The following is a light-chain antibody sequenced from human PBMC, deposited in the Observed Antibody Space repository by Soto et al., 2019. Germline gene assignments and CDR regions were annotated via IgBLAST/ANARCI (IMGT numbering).Light chain of an antibody. V-gene: IGLV1-44*01. Sequence: QLVLTQPPSASGTPGQRVTISCSGSRSNIGTNTVNWYQHLPGTAPHLLIYSDNQRPSGVPDRFSGSKSGTSASLAISGLQSEDEADYYCAAWDDSLNGLVVFGGGTKLTVL. CDR3: AAWDDSLNGLVV. J-gene: IGLJ2*01. CDR2: SDN. CDR1: RSNIGTNT.